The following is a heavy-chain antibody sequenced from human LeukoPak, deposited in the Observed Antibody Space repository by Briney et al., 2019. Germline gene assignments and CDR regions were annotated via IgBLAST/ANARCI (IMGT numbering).Heavy chain of an antibody. J-gene: IGHJ4*02. D-gene: IGHD3-22*01. V-gene: IGHV1-2*02. CDR3: AKDPYYYDSSSFDY. CDR2: INPNSGGT. CDR1: GYTFTGYY. Sequence: ASVRVSCKASGYTFTGYYMHWVRQAPGQGREGMGCINPNSGGTDYAQKFQGGVTMTRDTSISTAYMELSRLRSDDTAVYYCAKDPYYYDSSSFDYWGQGTLVTVSS.